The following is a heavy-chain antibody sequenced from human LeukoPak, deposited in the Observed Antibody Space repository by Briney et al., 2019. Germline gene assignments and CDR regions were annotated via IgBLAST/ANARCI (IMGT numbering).Heavy chain of an antibody. CDR1: GGSISRDS. Sequence: SETLSLTCTVSGGSISRDSWTWIRQPPGTGLEWIGYIFYNGNTYYNPSLKSRVTISVDTSKNQFSLNLTSATAADTAVYYCARGSGSIGFGPWGQGTLVTVSS. V-gene: IGHV4-59*01. D-gene: IGHD3-22*01. J-gene: IGHJ5*02. CDR2: IFYNGNT. CDR3: ARGSGSIGFGP.